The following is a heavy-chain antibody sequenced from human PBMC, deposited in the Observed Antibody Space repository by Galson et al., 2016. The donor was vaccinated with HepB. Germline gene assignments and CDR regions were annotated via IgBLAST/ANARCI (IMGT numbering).Heavy chain of an antibody. D-gene: IGHD4-23*01. J-gene: IGHJ5*02. CDR1: GFTLHDHY. V-gene: IGHV3-72*01. CDR3: VRVVDGGMFDP. CDR2: ARTNAKSYTT. Sequence: FLRLSCAASGFTLHDHYMDWFRQAPAKGLEWVGGARTNAKSYTTDFAASVKGRFTISRDDSKNSLYLQMNSLQTEDTAVYHCVRVVDGGMFDPWGQGTLVIVSS.